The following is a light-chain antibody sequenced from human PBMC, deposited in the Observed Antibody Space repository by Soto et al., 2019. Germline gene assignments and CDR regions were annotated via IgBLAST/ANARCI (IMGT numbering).Light chain of an antibody. J-gene: IGKJ5*01. CDR3: QQYGSSRT. Sequence: TVLTQSPATLSLSTGERATLSCRASQSVGDYLAWYQQKPGQAPRLLIYDASNRAAGVPYRFRGSGSGTDFTLTISSVEPEDFGVYYCQQYGSSRTFGQGTRLEIK. V-gene: IGKV3-11*01. CDR1: QSVGDY. CDR2: DAS.